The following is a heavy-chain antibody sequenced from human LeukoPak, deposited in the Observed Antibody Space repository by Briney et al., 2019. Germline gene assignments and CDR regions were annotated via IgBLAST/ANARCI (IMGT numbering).Heavy chain of an antibody. V-gene: IGHV1-46*01. CDR1: GYTFTSYG. CDR2: INPSGGSA. D-gene: IGHD2-2*01. Sequence: GASVKVSCKASGYTFTSYGISWVRQAPGQGLEWMGIINPSGGSATYAQKFQGRVTMTRDTSTSTVYMDLSSLRSEDTAVYYCVRDSSSSSLADPWGQGTLVTVSS. CDR3: VRDSSSSSLADP. J-gene: IGHJ5*02.